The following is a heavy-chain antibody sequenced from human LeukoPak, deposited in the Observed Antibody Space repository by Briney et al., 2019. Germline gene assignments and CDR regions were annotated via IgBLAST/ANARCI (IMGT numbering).Heavy chain of an antibody. D-gene: IGHD6-19*01. Sequence: PGGSLRLSCAASGFAFSSYGMHWVRQGPGKGLEWVAVISYDGSYKYYADSVKGRFTFSSDNSKNTLYLQMNSLRPEDTAVYYCVKGGNSGWYYLDYWGQGSLVTVSS. J-gene: IGHJ4*02. CDR1: GFAFSSYG. CDR3: VKGGNSGWYYLDY. CDR2: ISYDGSYK. V-gene: IGHV3-30*18.